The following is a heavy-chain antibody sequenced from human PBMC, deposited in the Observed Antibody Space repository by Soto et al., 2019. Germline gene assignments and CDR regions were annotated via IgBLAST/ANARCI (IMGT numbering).Heavy chain of an antibody. CDR3: ARDGDIVAARRVVGAFDI. CDR1: GYTFTGYY. CDR2: INPNSGGT. V-gene: IGHV1-2*04. D-gene: IGHD2-15*01. Sequence: QVQLVQSGAEVKKPGASVKVSCKASGYTFTGYYMHWVRQAPGQGLEWMGWINPNSGGTNYAQKCQGWVTMTRDTSISTAYMELSRLRSDDTAVYYCARDGDIVAARRVVGAFDIWGQGTMVTVSS. J-gene: IGHJ3*02.